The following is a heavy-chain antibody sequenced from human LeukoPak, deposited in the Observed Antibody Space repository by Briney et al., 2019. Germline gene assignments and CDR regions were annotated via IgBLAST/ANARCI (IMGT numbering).Heavy chain of an antibody. D-gene: IGHD6-19*01. CDR1: GFTFSSYW. Sequence: PGGSLRLSCAASGFTFSSYWMSWVRQAPGKGLEWVANIKQDGSEKYYVDSVKGRFTISRDNAKNSLYLQMNSLRAEDTAVYYCARVGPNSGWYSDYYYYYMDVWGKGTTVTVSS. J-gene: IGHJ6*03. CDR2: IKQDGSEK. V-gene: IGHV3-7*01. CDR3: ARVGPNSGWYSDYYYYYMDV.